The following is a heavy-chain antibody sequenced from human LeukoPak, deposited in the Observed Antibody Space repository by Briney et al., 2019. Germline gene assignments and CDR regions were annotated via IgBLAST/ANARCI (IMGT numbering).Heavy chain of an antibody. CDR3: AREIRSTSPTHINDY. CDR2: ISPKNGVT. D-gene: IGHD2-2*01. Sequence: ASVKVSCKASGYTFPDCFMHWVRQAPGEGLQWMGWISPKNGVTKYAREFQGRVTMTRDTSISTAYMELSGLRSDDTAVYYCAREIRSTSPTHINDYWGQGTLVTVSS. J-gene: IGHJ4*02. CDR1: GYTFPDCF. V-gene: IGHV1-2*02.